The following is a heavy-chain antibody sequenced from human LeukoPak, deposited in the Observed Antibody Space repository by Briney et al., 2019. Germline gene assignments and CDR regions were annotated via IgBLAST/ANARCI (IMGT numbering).Heavy chain of an antibody. Sequence: ASVKVSCKASGGTFSSYAISWVRQAPGQGLEWMGRIIPILGIANYAQKFQGRVTITADKSTSTAYMELSSLRSEDTAVYYCARASFRLVRGVITHDAFDIWGQGTMVTVSS. CDR3: ARASFRLVRGVITHDAFDI. D-gene: IGHD3-10*01. CDR1: GGTFSSYA. J-gene: IGHJ3*02. V-gene: IGHV1-69*04. CDR2: IIPILGIA.